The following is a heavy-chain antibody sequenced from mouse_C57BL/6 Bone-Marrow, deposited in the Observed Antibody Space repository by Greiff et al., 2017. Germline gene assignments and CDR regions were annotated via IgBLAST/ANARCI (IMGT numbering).Heavy chain of an antibody. CDR2: IDPSDSYT. CDR3: AREGAINTVVDWYFDV. V-gene: IGHV1-69*01. CDR1: GYTFTSYW. Sequence: QVQLQQPGAELVMPGASVKLSCKASGYTFTSYWMHWVKQRPGQGLEWIGEIDPSDSYTNYNQKFKGKSTLTVDKSSSTADMQLSSLTSEDSAVYYCAREGAINTVVDWYFDVWGTGTTVTVSS. D-gene: IGHD1-1*01. J-gene: IGHJ1*03.